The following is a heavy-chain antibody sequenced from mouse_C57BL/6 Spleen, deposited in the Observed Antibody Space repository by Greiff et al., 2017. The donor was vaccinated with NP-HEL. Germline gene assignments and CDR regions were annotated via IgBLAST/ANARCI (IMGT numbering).Heavy chain of an antibody. CDR1: GYTFTSYG. J-gene: IGHJ1*03. CDR2: IYPRSGNT. D-gene: IGHD1-3*01. CDR3: ARLLYQRGYWYFDV. V-gene: IGHV1-81*01. Sequence: QVQLQQSGAELARPGASVKLSCKASGYTFTSYGISWVKQRTGQGLEWIGEIYPRSGNTYYNEKFKGKATLTADKSSSTAYMELRSLTSEDSAVYFCARLLYQRGYWYFDVWGTGTTVTVSS.